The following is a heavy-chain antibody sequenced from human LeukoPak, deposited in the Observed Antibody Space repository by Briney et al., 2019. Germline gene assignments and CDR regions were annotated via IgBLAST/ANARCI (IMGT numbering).Heavy chain of an antibody. CDR3: AKSYFGSGNYYSLLVYYFDY. CDR1: GFTFSNYG. V-gene: IGHV3-30*18. J-gene: IGHJ4*02. Sequence: GGSLRLSCVASGFTFSNYGLHWVRQAPGKGLEWVAVISSDGNNKYYADSVKGRFTISRDNSKNTLYLQMNSLRTEDTAVYYCAKSYFGSGNYYSLLVYYFDYWGRGTLVTDSS. D-gene: IGHD3-10*01. CDR2: ISSDGNNK.